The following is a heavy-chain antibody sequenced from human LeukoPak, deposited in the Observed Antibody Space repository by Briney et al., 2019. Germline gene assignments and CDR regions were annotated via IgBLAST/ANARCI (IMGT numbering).Heavy chain of an antibody. Sequence: SETLSLTCAVYGGSFSGYYWSWIRQPPGKGLEWIGEINHSGSTNYNPSLKSRVTISVDTSKNQFPLKLSSVTAADTAVYYCARYRVGGDFDYWGQGTLVTVSS. V-gene: IGHV4-34*01. D-gene: IGHD2-21*01. CDR1: GGSFSGYY. J-gene: IGHJ4*02. CDR3: ARYRVGGDFDY. CDR2: INHSGST.